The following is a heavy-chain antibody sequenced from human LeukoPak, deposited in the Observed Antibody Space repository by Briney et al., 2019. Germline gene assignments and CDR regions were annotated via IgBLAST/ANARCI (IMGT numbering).Heavy chain of an antibody. D-gene: IGHD5-18*01. V-gene: IGHV1-69*05. CDR2: IIPIFGTA. Sequence: GASVKVSCKASGGTFSSYAISWVQQAPGQGLEWMGGIIPIFGTANYAQKFQGRVTITTDESTSTAYMELSSLRSEDTAVYYCARAPAIQPSPLDYWGQGTLVTVSS. CDR3: ARAPAIQPSPLDY. J-gene: IGHJ4*02. CDR1: GGTFSSYA.